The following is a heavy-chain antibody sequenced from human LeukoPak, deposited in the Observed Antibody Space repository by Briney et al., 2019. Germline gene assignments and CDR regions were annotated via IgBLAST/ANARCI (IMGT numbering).Heavy chain of an antibody. J-gene: IGHJ6*02. CDR2: IYSGGST. CDR1: GLTVSSNY. Sequence: GGSLRLSCAASGLTVSSNYMSWVRQAPGKGLEWVSVIYSGGSTYYAGSVKGRFTISRDNSKNTLYLQMNSLRAEDTAVYYCARDFYYYGMDVWGQGTTVTVSS. CDR3: ARDFYYYGMDV. V-gene: IGHV3-66*01.